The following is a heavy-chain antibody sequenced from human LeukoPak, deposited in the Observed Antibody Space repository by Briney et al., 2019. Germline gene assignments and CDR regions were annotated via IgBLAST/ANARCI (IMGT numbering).Heavy chain of an antibody. CDR3: ARHAGITMVRGVIIEANWFDP. CDR2: IYYSGST. CDR1: GGSISSYY. V-gene: IGHV4-59*08. D-gene: IGHD3-10*01. Sequence: SETLSLTCTVSGGSISSYYWSWIRQPPGKGLEWIGYIYYSGSTNYNPSLKSRVTISVDTSKNQFSLKLSSVTVADTAVYYCARHAGITMVRGVIIEANWFDPWGQGPRSPSPQ. J-gene: IGHJ5*02.